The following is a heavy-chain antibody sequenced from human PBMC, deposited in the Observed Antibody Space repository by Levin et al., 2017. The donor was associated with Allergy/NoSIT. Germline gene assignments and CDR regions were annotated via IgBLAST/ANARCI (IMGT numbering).Heavy chain of an antibody. D-gene: IGHD3-22*01. CDR3: ARSLLRSGYYYLPSY. J-gene: IGHJ4*02. CDR1: GGTFSSYA. Sequence: SVKVSCKASGGTFSSYAISWVRQAPGQGLEWMGGIIPIFGTANYAQKFQGRVTITADESTSTAYMELSSLRSEDTAVYYCARSLLRSGYYYLPSYWGQGTLVTVSS. V-gene: IGHV1-69*13. CDR2: IIPIFGTA.